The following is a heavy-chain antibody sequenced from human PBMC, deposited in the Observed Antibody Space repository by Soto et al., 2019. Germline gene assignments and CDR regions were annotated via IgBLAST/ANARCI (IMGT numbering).Heavy chain of an antibody. CDR2: IIPIFGTA. Sequence: ASVKVSCKASGGTFSSYAISWVRQAPGQGLEWMGGIIPIFGTANYAQKFQGRVTITADESTSTAYMELSSLRSEDTAVYYCARVTLSSAAQCDYFDYWGQGTLVTVSS. D-gene: IGHD6-13*01. V-gene: IGHV1-69*13. J-gene: IGHJ4*02. CDR1: GGTFSSYA. CDR3: ARVTLSSAAQCDYFDY.